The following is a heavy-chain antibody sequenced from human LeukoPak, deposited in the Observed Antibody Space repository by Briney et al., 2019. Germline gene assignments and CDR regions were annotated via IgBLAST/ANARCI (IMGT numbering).Heavy chain of an antibody. CDR1: GFTFKSYA. CDR3: AKGLSRGFDY. J-gene: IGHJ4*02. D-gene: IGHD2/OR15-2a*01. V-gene: IGHV3-23*01. CDR2: ISGSGRST. Sequence: PGGSLRLSCAASGFTFKSYAMNWVRQAPGKRLEWVSTISGSGRSTYYANSVKGRFTISRDNSKNTLNLQMNSLRAEDTAVYYCAKGLSRGFDYWGQGTLVTVSS.